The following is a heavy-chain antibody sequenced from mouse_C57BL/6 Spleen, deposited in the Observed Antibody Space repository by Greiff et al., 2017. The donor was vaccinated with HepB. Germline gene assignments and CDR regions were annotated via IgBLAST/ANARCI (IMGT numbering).Heavy chain of an antibody. CDR2: IDPSDSDT. J-gene: IGHJ2*01. D-gene: IGHD1-1*01. CDR3: ARRPVARNYFDY. Sequence: VQLQQPGAELVKPGASVKLSCKASGYTFTSYWMQWVKQRPGQGLEWIGEIDPSDSDTNYNQKFKGKATLTVDTSSSTAYMQLSSLPSEDSAVYYCARRPVARNYFDYWGQGTTLTVSS. V-gene: IGHV1-50*01. CDR1: GYTFTSYW.